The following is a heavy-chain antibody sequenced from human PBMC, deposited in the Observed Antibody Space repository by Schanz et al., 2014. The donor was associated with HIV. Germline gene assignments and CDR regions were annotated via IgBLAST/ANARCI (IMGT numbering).Heavy chain of an antibody. J-gene: IGHJ4*02. Sequence: QVQLVESGGGVVQPGRSLRLSCAASGFTFSSYGMHWVRQAPGKGLEWVAVIWYDGSNKYYADSVKGRFTISRDNSKNTLYLQMNSLRAEDTAVYYCVKGRYEGATLVQFDSWGQGTLVTVSS. D-gene: IGHD6-6*01. CDR3: VKGRYEGATLVQFDS. CDR1: GFTFSSYG. CDR2: IWYDGSNK. V-gene: IGHV3-33*06.